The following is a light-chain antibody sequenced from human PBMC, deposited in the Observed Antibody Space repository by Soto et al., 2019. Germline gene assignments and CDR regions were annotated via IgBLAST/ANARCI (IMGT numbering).Light chain of an antibody. CDR3: ISYTVSSTSYV. CDR2: GVS. J-gene: IGLJ1*01. V-gene: IGLV2-14*01. CDR1: RRDLGSYNY. Sequence: QSVLTQPASVSGSPGQSITISCSGTRRDLGSYNYVAWYQQFPGKTPKILIYGVSNRPSGVSSRFSGSKSGNTASLTISGLQAEDQSAYYCISYTVSSTSYVFGRATKVTV.